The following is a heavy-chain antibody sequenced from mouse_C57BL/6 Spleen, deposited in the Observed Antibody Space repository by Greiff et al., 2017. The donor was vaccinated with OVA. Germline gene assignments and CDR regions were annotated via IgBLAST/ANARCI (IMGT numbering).Heavy chain of an antibody. J-gene: IGHJ1*03. CDR3: ASPLYGSSSWYFDV. Sequence: VQLQQPGAELVKPGASVKMSCKASGYTFTSYWITWVKQRPGQGLEWIGDIYPGSGSTNYNEKFKSKATLTVDTSSSTAYMQLSSLTSEDSAVYYCASPLYGSSSWYFDVWGTGTTVTVAS. CDR1: GYTFTSYW. D-gene: IGHD1-1*01. CDR2: IYPGSGST. V-gene: IGHV1-55*01.